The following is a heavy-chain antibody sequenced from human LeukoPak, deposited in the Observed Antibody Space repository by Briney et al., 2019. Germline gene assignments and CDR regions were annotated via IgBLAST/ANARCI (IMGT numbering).Heavy chain of an antibody. J-gene: IGHJ4*02. V-gene: IGHV3-7*04. CDR3: ARVLWFGGIYYFDS. CDR2: IKEDGSDK. CDR1: GFSFRSFW. D-gene: IGHD3-10*01. Sequence: KTGGSLRLSCVASGFSFRSFWMSWVRQAPGKGLEWVAGIKEDGSDKYYVDSVKGRFTISRDNARNSLYLQMNNLRAEDTAVYYCARVLWFGGIYYFDSWGQGTMVTVSS.